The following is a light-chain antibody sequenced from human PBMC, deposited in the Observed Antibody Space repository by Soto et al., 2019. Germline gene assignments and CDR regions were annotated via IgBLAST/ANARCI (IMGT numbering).Light chain of an antibody. V-gene: IGKV3-20*01. Sequence: EIVLTQSPGTLSLSPGERATLSCRASQSVTSNYLAWYQHKPGQAPRCLIYGAASRSTGVPDRFSGSGSGTDLTLTSSRVEPDDFAVYYCRQYGTSLTFGQGTKLEIK. CDR1: QSVTSNY. J-gene: IGKJ2*01. CDR2: GAA. CDR3: RQYGTSLT.